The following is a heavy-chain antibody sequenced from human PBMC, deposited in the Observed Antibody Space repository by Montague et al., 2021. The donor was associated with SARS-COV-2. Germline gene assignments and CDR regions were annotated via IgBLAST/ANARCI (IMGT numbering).Heavy chain of an antibody. CDR1: GGSFTDFY. CDR3: ARGQVTVFAILIAFPAAGAIDV. CDR2: ANDRGSS. V-gene: IGHV4-34*01. Sequence: SETLSLTCAVYGGSFTDFYWTWIRQPPGTGLEWIGVANDRGSSNNNPYLKNQVTISVDKSKNQISLKLTSVTAADTATYYCARGQVTVFAILIAFPAAGAIDVWGQGTTGTVS. J-gene: IGHJ3*01. D-gene: IGHD3-3*01.